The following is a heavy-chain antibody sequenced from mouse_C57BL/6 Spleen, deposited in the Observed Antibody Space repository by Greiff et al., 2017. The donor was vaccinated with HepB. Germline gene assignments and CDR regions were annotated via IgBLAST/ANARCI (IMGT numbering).Heavy chain of an antibody. CDR3: ARAKTGTSPFAY. CDR2: ISYDGSN. Sequence: EVQLQESGPGLVKPSQSLSLTCSVTGYSITSGYYWNWIRQFPGNKLAWMGYISYDGSNNYNPSLKNRISITRDTSKNQFFLKLNSVTTEDTATYYCARAKTGTSPFAYWGQGTLVTVSA. CDR1: GYSITSGYY. D-gene: IGHD4-1*01. V-gene: IGHV3-6*01. J-gene: IGHJ3*01.